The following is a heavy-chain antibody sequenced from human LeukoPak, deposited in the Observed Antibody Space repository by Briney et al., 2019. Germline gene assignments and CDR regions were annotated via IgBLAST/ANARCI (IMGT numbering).Heavy chain of an antibody. CDR1: GGSISSYY. J-gene: IGHJ4*02. V-gene: IGHV4-4*07. CDR2: IYSTGST. CDR3: ARQIASAGTAGFGF. D-gene: IGHD6-13*01. Sequence: PSETLSLTCTVSGGSISSYYWSWIRQPAGKGLEWIGRIYSTGSTNYNPSLKSRVTMSVDTSKNQFSLRLRSVTAADTAVYYCARQIASAGTAGFGFWGQGALVTVSS.